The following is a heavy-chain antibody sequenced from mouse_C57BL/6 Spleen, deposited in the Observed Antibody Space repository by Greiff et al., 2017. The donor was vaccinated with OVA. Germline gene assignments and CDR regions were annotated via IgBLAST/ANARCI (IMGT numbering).Heavy chain of an antibody. D-gene: IGHD1-1*01. CDR2: INPYNGGT. CDR3: AREGYGSSRGYFDV. J-gene: IGHJ1*03. Sequence: EVQRVESGPVLVKPGASVKMSCKASGYTFTDYYMNWVKQSHGKSLEWIGVINPYNGGTSYNQKFKGKATLTVDKSSSTAYMELNSLTSEDSAVYYCAREGYGSSRGYFDVWGTGTTVTVSS. CDR1: GYTFTDYY. V-gene: IGHV1-19*01.